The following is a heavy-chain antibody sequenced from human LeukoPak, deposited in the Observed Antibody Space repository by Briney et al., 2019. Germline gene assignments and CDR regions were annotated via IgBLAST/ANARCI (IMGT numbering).Heavy chain of an antibody. V-gene: IGHV3-21*01. D-gene: IGHD3-3*01. CDR2: ISSSSSYI. Sequence: GGSLRLSCAASGFTFASYSMNWVRQAPGKGLEWVSSISSSSSYIYYADSVKGRFTISRDNAKNSLYLQMNSLRAEDTAVYYCARDLDRYDFWSGYVNWVQPKTYGMDVWGQGTTVTVSS. CDR1: GFTFASYS. CDR3: ARDLDRYDFWSGYVNWVQPKTYGMDV. J-gene: IGHJ6*02.